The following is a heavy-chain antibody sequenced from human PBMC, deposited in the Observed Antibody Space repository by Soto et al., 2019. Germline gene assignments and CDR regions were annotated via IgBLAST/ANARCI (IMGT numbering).Heavy chain of an antibody. V-gene: IGHV1-46*01. CDR3: ARGSVSSIADDY. CDR1: GYTFTSYY. CDR2: INPSGGST. Sequence: ASVKVSCKASGYTFTSYYMHWVRQAPGQGLEWMGIINPSGGSTSYAQKFQGRVTMTVNTSISTAYMELSSLRSEDTAVYFCARGSVSSIADDYWGQGTLVTVSS. J-gene: IGHJ4*02. D-gene: IGHD6-6*01.